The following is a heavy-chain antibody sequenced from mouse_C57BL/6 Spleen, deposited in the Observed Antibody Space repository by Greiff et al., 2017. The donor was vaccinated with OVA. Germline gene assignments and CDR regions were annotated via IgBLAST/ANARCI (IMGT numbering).Heavy chain of an antibody. V-gene: IGHV5-12*01. Sequence: EVKLMESGGGLVQPGGSLKLSCAASGFTFSDYYMYWVRQTPETRLEWVAYISNGGGSTYYPDTVKGRFTISGDTAKNTLYLQMSRLKSEDTAMYYCTRHPITTVVATGAMDYWGQGTSVTVSS. D-gene: IGHD1-1*01. CDR3: TRHPITTVVATGAMDY. J-gene: IGHJ4*01. CDR1: GFTFSDYY. CDR2: ISNGGGST.